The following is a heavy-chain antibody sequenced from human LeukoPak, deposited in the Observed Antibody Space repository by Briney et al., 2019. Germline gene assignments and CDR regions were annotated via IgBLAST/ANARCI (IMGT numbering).Heavy chain of an antibody. Sequence: GGSLRLSCAASGFTFSSYEMNWVRQAPGKGLEWVSYISTTGNTIYYADSVKGRFTISRDNAKNSLYLQMNSLRAEETAVYYCARERYYSDSSGPMDCWGQGTLVTVSA. J-gene: IGHJ4*02. CDR1: GFTFSSYE. CDR3: ARERYYSDSSGPMDC. D-gene: IGHD3-22*01. CDR2: ISTTGNTI. V-gene: IGHV3-48*03.